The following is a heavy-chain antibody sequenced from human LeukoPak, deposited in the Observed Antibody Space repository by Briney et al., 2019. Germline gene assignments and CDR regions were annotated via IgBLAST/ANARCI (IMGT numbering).Heavy chain of an antibody. J-gene: IGHJ6*03. Sequence: ASVKVSCKASGYTFTSYDINWVRQATGQGLEWMGWMNPNSGNTGYAQKFQGRVTITRNTSISTAYMELSSLRSEDTAVYYCARGLRITIFGVVILPRSYYMDAWGKGTTVTVSS. D-gene: IGHD3-3*01. V-gene: IGHV1-8*03. CDR3: ARGLRITIFGVVILPRSYYMDA. CDR1: GYTFTSYD. CDR2: MNPNSGNT.